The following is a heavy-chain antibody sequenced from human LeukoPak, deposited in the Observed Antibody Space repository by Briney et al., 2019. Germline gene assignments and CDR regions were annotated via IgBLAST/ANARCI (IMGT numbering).Heavy chain of an antibody. Sequence: GGSLRLSCAASGFTFSDYYMSWIRQAPGKGLEWVSYISSSGSTIYYADSVKGRFTISRDNAKNSLYLQMNSLRAEDTAVYHCARWRPSGWFDYWGQGTLVTVSS. V-gene: IGHV3-11*04. CDR2: ISSSGSTI. CDR1: GFTFSDYY. CDR3: ARWRPSGWFDY. J-gene: IGHJ4*02. D-gene: IGHD6-19*01.